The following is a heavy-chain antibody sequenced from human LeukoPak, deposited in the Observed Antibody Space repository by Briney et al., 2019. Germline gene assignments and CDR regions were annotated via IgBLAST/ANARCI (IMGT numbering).Heavy chain of an antibody. D-gene: IGHD3-10*01. J-gene: IGHJ4*02. Sequence: GGSLRLPCAASGFTFSSSVMHWVRQAPGKGLEWVVFIRYDGSNKYYADSVKGRFTISRDNSKNTLYLQMNSLRAEDTAVYYCAKAFGELLFAPDYWGQGTLVTVSS. CDR3: AKAFGELLFAPDY. CDR2: IRYDGSNK. CDR1: GFTFSSSV. V-gene: IGHV3-30*02.